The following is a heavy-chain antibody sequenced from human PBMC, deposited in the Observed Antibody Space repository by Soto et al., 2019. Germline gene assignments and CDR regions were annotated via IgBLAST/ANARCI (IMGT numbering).Heavy chain of an antibody. CDR2: ISNSGSVI. CDR3: ARGLGYCISTSCYPNAYYYGMDV. D-gene: IGHD2-2*01. CDR1: GFTFSSYA. Sequence: GGSLRLSCAASGFTFSSYAMNWVRQAPGKGLEWVSFISNSGSVIKYADSVKGRFTISRDYAKNTLYLQMNSLSAEDTAVYYCARGLGYCISTSCYPNAYYYGMDVWGQGTTVTVSS. V-gene: IGHV3-48*01. J-gene: IGHJ6*02.